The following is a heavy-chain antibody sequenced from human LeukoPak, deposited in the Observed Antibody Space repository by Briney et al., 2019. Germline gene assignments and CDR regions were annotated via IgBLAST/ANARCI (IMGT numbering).Heavy chain of an antibody. CDR3: AKDLRRGYSYGYNY. J-gene: IGHJ4*02. V-gene: IGHV3-30*18. CDR2: ISYDGSNK. Sequence: GGSLRLSCAASGFTFSSYGMHWVRQAPGKGLEWVAVISYDGSNKYYVDSVKGRFTISRDNSKNTLYLQMNSLRAEDTAVYYCAKDLRRGYSYGYNYWGQGTLVTVSS. D-gene: IGHD5-18*01. CDR1: GFTFSSYG.